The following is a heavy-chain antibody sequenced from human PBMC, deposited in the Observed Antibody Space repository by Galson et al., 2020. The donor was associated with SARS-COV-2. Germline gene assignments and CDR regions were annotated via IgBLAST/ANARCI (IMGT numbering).Heavy chain of an antibody. CDR1: GYDFTNYW. Sequence: GESLKISCKSSGYDFTNYWIGWVRQMPGKGLEWMGIIYPGASDTRYSPSFQGQVYISVDKSISTAYLQWSSLKASDSAMYYCARPRDGYPNGDFDIWGQGTLVTVSS. CDR2: IYPGASDT. CDR3: ARPRDGYPNGDFDI. V-gene: IGHV5-51*01. J-gene: IGHJ3*02. D-gene: IGHD2-8*01.